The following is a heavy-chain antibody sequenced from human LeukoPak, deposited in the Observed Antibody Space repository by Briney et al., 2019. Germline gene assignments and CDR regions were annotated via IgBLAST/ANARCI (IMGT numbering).Heavy chain of an antibody. D-gene: IGHD3-9*01. Sequence: GGSLRLSCAGSGFTFSSYSMNWVRQAPGKGLEWVSSISSSSSYIYYADSVKGRFTISRDNSKNTLYLQMNSLRAEDTAVYYCAKRKRYFDWLLFRYYFDYWGQGTLVTVSS. J-gene: IGHJ4*02. V-gene: IGHV3-21*04. CDR2: ISSSSSYI. CDR3: AKRKRYFDWLLFRYYFDY. CDR1: GFTFSSYS.